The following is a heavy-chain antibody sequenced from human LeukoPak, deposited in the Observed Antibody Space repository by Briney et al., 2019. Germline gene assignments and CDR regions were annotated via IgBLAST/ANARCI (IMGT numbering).Heavy chain of an antibody. J-gene: IGHJ4*02. CDR3: ARGGGYSYGCFDY. V-gene: IGHV3-74*01. CDR2: INSDGSST. Sequence: PGGSLRLSCAASGFTFSSYWMHWVRQAPGKGLVWVSRINSDGSSTSYADSVKGRFTISRANAKNTLYLQMNSLRAEDTAVYYCARGGGYSYGCFDYWGQGTLVTVSS. CDR1: GFTFSSYW. D-gene: IGHD5-18*01.